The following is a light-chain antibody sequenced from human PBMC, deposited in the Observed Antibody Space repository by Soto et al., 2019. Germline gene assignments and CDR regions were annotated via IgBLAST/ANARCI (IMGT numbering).Light chain of an antibody. CDR3: QQYSSYWT. Sequence: MTQDPSSLAEALRVGLAGTCRTSKSISSWLAWYQQNPGKAPKLLIYDASSLDSGVRSRFSGSGSRTEFTLTISSLQPDYFATYYCQQYSSYWTFGQGTKVDIK. CDR2: DAS. CDR1: KSISSW. J-gene: IGKJ1*01. V-gene: IGKV1-5*01.